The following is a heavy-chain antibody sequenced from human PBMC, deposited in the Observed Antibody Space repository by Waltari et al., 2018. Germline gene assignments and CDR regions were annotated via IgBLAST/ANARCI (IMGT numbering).Heavy chain of an antibody. CDR3: AKDGDYSLTEYDAFDV. CDR1: GFVFSTPG. J-gene: IGHJ3*01. D-gene: IGHD4-17*01. CDR2: IGFDGSKI. Sequence: QVQLVESGGGVVQPGITLRLSCAASGFVFSTPGTPWVRQIPGKGLEWVAFIGFDGSKIFDADSVRGRFTVSRDNFKNMLYLQMNSLRPEDSAVYYCAKDGDYSLTEYDAFDVWGRGTVVTVS. V-gene: IGHV3-30*02.